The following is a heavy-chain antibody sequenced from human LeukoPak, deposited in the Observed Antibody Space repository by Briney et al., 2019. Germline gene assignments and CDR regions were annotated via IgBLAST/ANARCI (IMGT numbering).Heavy chain of an antibody. CDR2: IKQDGNEK. D-gene: IGHD6-19*01. CDR3: ATSPRRSSNY. CDR1: GLTFGNYW. Sequence: GGSLRLSCAASGLTFGNYWMLWLRQAPGKGLEWVANIKQDGNEKYYVNSVKGRFTISRDNAQNSLYLQMNSLRAEDTAVYYCATSPRRSSNYWGRGTLVTVSS. J-gene: IGHJ4*02. V-gene: IGHV3-7*01.